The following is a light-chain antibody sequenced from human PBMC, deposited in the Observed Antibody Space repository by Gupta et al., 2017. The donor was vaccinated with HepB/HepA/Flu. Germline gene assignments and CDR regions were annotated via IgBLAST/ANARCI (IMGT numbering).Light chain of an antibody. J-gene: IGLJ1*01. V-gene: IGLV2-14*03. CDR1: SSDVGAYSH. CDR2: DVT. Sequence: QSSLPQPAAGYGSPGPATALSFPGTSSDVGAYSHVSWYQQHPDKAPRLILYDVTYRPSGVSSRFSGSKSGNTASLKISGLQTEDEADYYCSSYTGSSVIFGTGTKVTVL. CDR3: SSYTGSSVI.